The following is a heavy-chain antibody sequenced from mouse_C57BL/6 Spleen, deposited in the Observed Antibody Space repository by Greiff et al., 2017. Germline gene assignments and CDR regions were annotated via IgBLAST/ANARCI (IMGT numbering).Heavy chain of an antibody. Sequence: EVKLMESEGGLVQPGRSMKLSCTASGFTFSDYYMAWVRQVPEKGLEWVANINYDGSSTYYLDSLKSRFIISRDNAKNILYLQMSSLKSEDTATYYCARERLYDGYSDFDYWGQGTTLTVSS. CDR1: GFTFSDYY. CDR3: ARERLYDGYSDFDY. CDR2: INYDGSST. V-gene: IGHV5-16*01. D-gene: IGHD2-3*01. J-gene: IGHJ2*01.